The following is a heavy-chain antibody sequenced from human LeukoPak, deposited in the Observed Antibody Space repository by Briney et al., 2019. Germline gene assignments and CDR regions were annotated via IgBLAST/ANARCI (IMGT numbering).Heavy chain of an antibody. CDR2: MSSDGGST. CDR1: GFTFNNYW. D-gene: IGHD5-12*01. Sequence: QTGGSLRLSCAASGFTFNNYWMHWVRQAPGKGLEWVAVMSSDGGSTFYLDSVKGRFTISRDNSKSLLYLQMHSLRPEDTAIYGCAKDVREGYSINSPWGYFDHWGQGTLVTVSS. CDR3: AKDVREGYSINSPWGYFDH. J-gene: IGHJ4*02. V-gene: IGHV3-30*18.